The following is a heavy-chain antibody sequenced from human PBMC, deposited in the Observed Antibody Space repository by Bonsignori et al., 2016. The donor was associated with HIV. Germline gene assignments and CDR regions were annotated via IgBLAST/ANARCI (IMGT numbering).Heavy chain of an antibody. CDR1: GYTFTSYG. CDR2: ISAYNGNT. J-gene: IGHJ3*02. D-gene: IGHD2-21*01. CDR3: ARDPLGYCGGDCYSWRTRQDAFDI. V-gene: IGHV1-18*01. Sequence: ASVKVSCKASGYTFTSYGISWVRQAPGQGLEWMGWISAYNGNTNYAQKLQGRVTMTTDTSTSTAYMELRSLRSDDTAVYYCARDPLGYCGGDCYSWRTRQDAFDIWGQGTMVTVSS.